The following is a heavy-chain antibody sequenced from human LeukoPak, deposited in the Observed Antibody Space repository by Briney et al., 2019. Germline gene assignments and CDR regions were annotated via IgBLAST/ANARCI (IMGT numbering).Heavy chain of an antibody. D-gene: IGHD4-17*01. V-gene: IGHV4-4*02. Sequence: SGTLSLTCAVSGGSISSSNWWSWVRQPPGKGLEWIGEIYYSGSTNYNPSLKSRVTISVDKSKNQFSLKLSSVTAADTAVYYCARTPGSYDYGDYEGYFDYWGQGTPVTVSS. CDR3: ARTPGSYDYGDYEGYFDY. CDR2: IYYSGST. CDR1: GGSISSSNW. J-gene: IGHJ4*02.